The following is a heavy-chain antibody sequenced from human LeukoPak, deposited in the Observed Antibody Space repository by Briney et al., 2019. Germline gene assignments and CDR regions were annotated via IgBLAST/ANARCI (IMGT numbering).Heavy chain of an antibody. CDR1: GVSISSGSYY. CDR3: AGPAGTTKYYYMDV. Sequence: SQTLSLTCTGSGVSISSGSYYWGSIRQPAGKGLERIGSIYTTGNTNYNPCLNTRATKSVDTSKNQFSLKLSSVTAADTAVYYCAGPAGTTKYYYMDVWGKGTTVTVSS. CDR2: IYTTGNT. J-gene: IGHJ6*03. D-gene: IGHD4-17*01. V-gene: IGHV4-61*02.